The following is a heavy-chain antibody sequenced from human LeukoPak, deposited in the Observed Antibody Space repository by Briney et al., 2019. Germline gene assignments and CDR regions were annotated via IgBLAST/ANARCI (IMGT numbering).Heavy chain of an antibody. Sequence: PSETLSLTCSVSGDSISSYYWSWIRQSPGKGLEWIGYVHYSGSSNNNPSLKSRVTMSVDTSKNQFSLKLSSLTAADTAVYYCARGSGSTDDYWGQGTLVTVSS. CDR1: GDSISSYY. CDR3: ARGSGSTDDY. V-gene: IGHV4-59*01. CDR2: VHYSGSS. D-gene: IGHD1-26*01. J-gene: IGHJ4*02.